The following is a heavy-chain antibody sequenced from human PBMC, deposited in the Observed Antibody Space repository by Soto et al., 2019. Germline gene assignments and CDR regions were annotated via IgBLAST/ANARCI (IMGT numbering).Heavy chain of an antibody. V-gene: IGHV3-11*04. CDR2: ISSSGTTI. CDR1: GFTFSDIY. J-gene: IGHJ6*02. Sequence: PGGSLRLSCAASGFTFSDIYMSWIRQAPGKGLEWVSYISSSGTTIYYADSVKGRFTISRDNAKNSLHLQMDSLRAEDTAVYYCARLDYGGNRRWSGMDVWGQGTTVTVSS. D-gene: IGHD4-17*01. CDR3: ARLDYGGNRRWSGMDV.